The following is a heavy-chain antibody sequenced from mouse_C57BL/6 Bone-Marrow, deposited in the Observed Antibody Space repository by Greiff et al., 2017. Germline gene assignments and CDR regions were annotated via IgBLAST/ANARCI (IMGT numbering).Heavy chain of an antibody. CDR3: ARDDYDFDY. D-gene: IGHD2-4*01. V-gene: IGHV3-6*01. Sequence: EVQLQQSGPGLVKPSQSLSLTCSVTGYSITSGYYWNWIRQFPGNKLEWMGYISYDGSNNYNPSLKNRIPITRDTSKNQFFLKLNSVTTEDTATYYCARDDYDFDYWGQGTTLTVSS. J-gene: IGHJ2*01. CDR2: ISYDGSN. CDR1: GYSITSGYY.